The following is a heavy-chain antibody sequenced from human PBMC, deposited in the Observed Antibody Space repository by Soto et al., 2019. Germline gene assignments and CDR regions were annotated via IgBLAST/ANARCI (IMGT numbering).Heavy chain of an antibody. V-gene: IGHV3-15*01. CDR1: GFTFSNAW. Sequence: GGSLRLSCAASGFTFSNAWMSWVRQAPGKGLEWVGRIKSKTDGGTTDYAAPVKGRFTISRDDSKNTLYLQMNSLKTEDTAAYYCTARHAAGDILLVVAARGYYYYYCGRGTLDTVSS. CDR2: IKSKTDGGTT. D-gene: IGHD2-15*01. CDR3: TARHAAGDILLVVAARGYYYYY. J-gene: IGHJ4*02.